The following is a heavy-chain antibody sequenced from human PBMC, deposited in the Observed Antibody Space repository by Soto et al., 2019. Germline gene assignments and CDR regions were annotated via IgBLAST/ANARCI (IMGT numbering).Heavy chain of an antibody. CDR1: GGTFSSYA. Sequence: VASVKVSCKASGGTFSSYAISWVRQAPGQGLEWMGGIIPIFGTANYAQKFQGRVTITADESTSTAYMELSSLRSEDTAVYYCARDSLETWTMSYYYGMDVWGQGTTVTVSS. V-gene: IGHV1-69*13. J-gene: IGHJ6*02. D-gene: IGHD3-10*02. CDR3: ARDSLETWTMSYYYGMDV. CDR2: IIPIFGTA.